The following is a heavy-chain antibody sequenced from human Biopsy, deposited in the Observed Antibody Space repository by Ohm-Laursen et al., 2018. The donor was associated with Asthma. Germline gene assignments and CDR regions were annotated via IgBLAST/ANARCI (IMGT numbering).Heavy chain of an antibody. Sequence: SSVKVSCKSLGGTFNTYVIGWVRQAPGQGLEWMGGINSVFGTTTYPQKFQDRVTTTADDSTSTVYMELGSLRSEDTAVYYCARKAGSCISRTCYSLDFWGQGTLVTVSS. CDR3: ARKAGSCISRTCYSLDF. V-gene: IGHV1-69*01. D-gene: IGHD2-2*01. CDR1: GGTFNTYV. J-gene: IGHJ4*02. CDR2: INSVFGTT.